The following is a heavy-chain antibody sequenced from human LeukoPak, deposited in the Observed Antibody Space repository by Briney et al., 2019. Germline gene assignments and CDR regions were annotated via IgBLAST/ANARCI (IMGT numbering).Heavy chain of an antibody. V-gene: IGHV4-39*07. Sequence: PSETLSLTCTVSGGSISSSSYYWGWIRQPPGKGLEWIGSIYYSGSTYYNPSLKSRVTISVDTSKNQFSLKLSSVTAADTAVYYCARGKASSSFDYWGQGTLVTVSS. D-gene: IGHD6-13*01. CDR3: ARGKASSSFDY. CDR2: IYYSGST. J-gene: IGHJ4*02. CDR1: GGSISSSSYY.